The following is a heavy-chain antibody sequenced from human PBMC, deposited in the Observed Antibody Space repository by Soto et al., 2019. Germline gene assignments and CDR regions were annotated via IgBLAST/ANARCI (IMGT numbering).Heavy chain of an antibody. Sequence: QVPLVESGGGVVQPGRSLRLSCAASGFTFSSYGMHWVRQAPGKGLEWVAVISYDGSNKYYADSVKGRFTISRDNSKNTLYLQMNSLRAEDTAVYYCAKELPPNYDFWSGVEFDPWGQGTLVTVSS. J-gene: IGHJ5*02. CDR3: AKELPPNYDFWSGVEFDP. D-gene: IGHD3-3*01. V-gene: IGHV3-30*18. CDR2: ISYDGSNK. CDR1: GFTFSSYG.